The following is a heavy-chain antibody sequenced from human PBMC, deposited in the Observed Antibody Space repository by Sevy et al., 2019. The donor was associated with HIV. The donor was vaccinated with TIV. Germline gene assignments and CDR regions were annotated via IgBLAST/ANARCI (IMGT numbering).Heavy chain of an antibody. CDR3: AKSRGGTTVAAKNY. Sequence: GGSLRLSCAASGFNFTNYAMNWVRQAPGKGLEWVSGVSDSADDTHYADSVKGRFTISRDNSKNMLYLQMNTLRAEDTALYYCAKSRGGTTVAAKNYWGQGTLVTVSS. J-gene: IGHJ4*02. V-gene: IGHV3-23*01. CDR1: GFNFTNYA. CDR2: VSDSADDT. D-gene: IGHD4-4*01.